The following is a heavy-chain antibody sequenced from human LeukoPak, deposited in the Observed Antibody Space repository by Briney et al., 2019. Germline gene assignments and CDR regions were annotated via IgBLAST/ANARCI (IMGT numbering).Heavy chain of an antibody. J-gene: IGHJ5*02. CDR3: ARGRSPYYDILTGYYQAGNWFDP. Sequence: ASVKVSCKASGYTFTGYYMHWVRQAPGQGLEWMGWINPNSGGTNYAQKFQGRVTMTRDTSISTAYMELSRLRSDDTAVYYCARGRSPYYDILTGYYQAGNWFDPWGQGTLVTVSS. CDR1: GYTFTGYY. D-gene: IGHD3-9*01. CDR2: INPNSGGT. V-gene: IGHV1-2*02.